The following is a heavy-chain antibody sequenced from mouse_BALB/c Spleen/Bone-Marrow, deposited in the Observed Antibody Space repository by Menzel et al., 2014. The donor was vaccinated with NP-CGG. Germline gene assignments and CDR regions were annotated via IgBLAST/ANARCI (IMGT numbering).Heavy chain of an antibody. Sequence: EVMLVESGGGLVKPGGSLKLSCAASGFTFSYYAMSWVRRSPEKRLEWVAEISSGGSYTYYPDTVTGRFTISRDNAKNTLYLEMSSLRSEDTAMYYCARDRGDYWGQGTSVTVSS. V-gene: IGHV5-9-4*01. CDR3: ARDRGDY. CDR2: ISSGGSYT. D-gene: IGHD3-1*01. CDR1: GFTFSYYA. J-gene: IGHJ4*01.